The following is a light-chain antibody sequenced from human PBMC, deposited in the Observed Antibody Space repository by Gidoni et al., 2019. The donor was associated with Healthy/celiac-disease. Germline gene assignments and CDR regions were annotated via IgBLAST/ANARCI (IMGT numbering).Light chain of an antibody. CDR3: AAWDDSLSGRV. Sequence: QSVLTQPPSASGTLGQGVTISCSGSSSNIGSKYVYWYQKLPGTAPKHLIYRNNQRPSGVPDRCSGSKSGTSASLAISGLRSEDEAEYYCAAWDDSLSGRVFGGGTKLTVL. CDR1: SSNIGSKY. CDR2: RNN. J-gene: IGLJ3*02. V-gene: IGLV1-47*01.